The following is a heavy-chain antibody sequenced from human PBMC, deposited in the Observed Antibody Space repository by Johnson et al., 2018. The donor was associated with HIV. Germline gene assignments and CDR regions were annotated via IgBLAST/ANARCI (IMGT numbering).Heavy chain of an antibody. J-gene: IGHJ3*02. CDR1: GFTFSSYA. CDR3: AKVRGWSDDTFDI. D-gene: IGHD5-12*01. Sequence: MQLVESGGGLVKPGGSLRLSCAASGFTFSSYAMHWVRQAPGKGLEWVAVISYDGSNKYYADSVKGRFTIPRDNSKNTLYLQMNSLRAEETAVYYCAKVRGWSDDTFDIWGQGTMVTVSS. CDR2: ISYDGSNK. V-gene: IGHV3-30*04.